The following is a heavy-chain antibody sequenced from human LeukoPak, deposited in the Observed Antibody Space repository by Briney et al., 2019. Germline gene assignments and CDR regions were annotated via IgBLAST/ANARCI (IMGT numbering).Heavy chain of an antibody. Sequence: ASVKVSCKASGYTFTSYDINWVRQATGQGLEWMGWMNPNSGNTGYAQKFQGRVTMTRNTSISTAYMELSSLRSEDTAVYYRARVAGDLTIFGVAEQFDYWGQGTLVTVSS. J-gene: IGHJ4*02. CDR1: GYTFTSYD. V-gene: IGHV1-8*01. D-gene: IGHD3-3*01. CDR3: ARVAGDLTIFGVAEQFDY. CDR2: MNPNSGNT.